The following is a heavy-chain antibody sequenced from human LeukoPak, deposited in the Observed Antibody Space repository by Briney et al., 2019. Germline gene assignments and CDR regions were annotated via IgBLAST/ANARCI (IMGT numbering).Heavy chain of an antibody. J-gene: IGHJ4*02. CDR2: INPSGGST. Sequence: GASVKVSCKASGYTFTSYYMHWVRQAPGQGLEWMGIINPSGGSTSYAQKFQGRVTMTRDTSTSTVYMELSSLRSEDTAVYYCARGGSLFAADAPHFDYWGQGTLVTVSS. CDR1: GYTFTSYY. D-gene: IGHD6-13*01. V-gene: IGHV1-46*01. CDR3: ARGGSLFAADAPHFDY.